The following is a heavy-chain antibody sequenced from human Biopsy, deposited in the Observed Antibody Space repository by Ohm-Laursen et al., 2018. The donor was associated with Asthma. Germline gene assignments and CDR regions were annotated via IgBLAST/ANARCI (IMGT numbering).Heavy chain of an antibody. V-gene: IGHV3-33*01. CDR2: IYYDGSRK. J-gene: IGHJ5*02. D-gene: IGHD3-16*02. Sequence: SLRLSCAPPGFTFSRHAPHWVRQAPGKGLEWVAGIYYDGSRKYYTESVKGRFTISRDNSKNRLYLEMASLRAEDTAVYYCAREKVIESRGFQNWFDPWGQGTLVHVSS. CDR3: AREKVIESRGFQNWFDP. CDR1: GFTFSRHA.